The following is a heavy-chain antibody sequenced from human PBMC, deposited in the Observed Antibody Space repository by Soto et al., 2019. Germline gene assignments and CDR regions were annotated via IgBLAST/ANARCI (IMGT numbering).Heavy chain of an antibody. CDR2: IYYSGST. Sequence: PSETLSLTCTVSCGSVSSGSYYWNWIRQPPGKGLEWIGYIYYSGSTNYNPSLKSRVTISVDASKNQFSLKLSAVTAADTAVYYCARVAQQLAFDYWGQGTQVTVSS. J-gene: IGHJ4*02. V-gene: IGHV4-61*01. CDR1: CGSVSSGSYY. CDR3: ARVAQQLAFDY. D-gene: IGHD6-13*01.